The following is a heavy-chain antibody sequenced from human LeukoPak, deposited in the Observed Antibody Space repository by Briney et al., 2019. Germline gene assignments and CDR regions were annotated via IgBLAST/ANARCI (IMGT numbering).Heavy chain of an antibody. CDR1: GFTFSSYG. D-gene: IGHD5-24*01. CDR3: ARDGENGYNDLDY. CDR2: ISYDGSNK. Sequence: GRSLRLSCAASGFTFSSYGMHWVRQAPGEGLEWVAVISYDGSNKYYADSVKGRFTISRDNSKNTLYLQVDSLRVEDTAVYYCARDGENGYNDLDYWGQGTLVTVS. J-gene: IGHJ4*02. V-gene: IGHV3-30*03.